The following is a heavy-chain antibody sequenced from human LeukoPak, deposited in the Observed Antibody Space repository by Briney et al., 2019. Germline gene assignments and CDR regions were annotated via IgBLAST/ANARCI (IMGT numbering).Heavy chain of an antibody. D-gene: IGHD3-16*01. J-gene: IGHJ4*02. CDR1: GGSISSSSYY. CDR2: IYYSGST. CDR3: AREGGAHYADY. Sequence: PSETLSLTCTVSGGSISSSSYYWGWIRQPPGKGLEWIGSIYYSGSTYYNPSLKSRVTISVDTSKNQFSLKLSSVTAADTAVYYCAREGGAHYADYWGQGTLVTVSS. V-gene: IGHV4-39*07.